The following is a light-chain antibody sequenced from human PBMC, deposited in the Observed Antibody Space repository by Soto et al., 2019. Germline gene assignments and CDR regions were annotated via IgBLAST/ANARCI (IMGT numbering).Light chain of an antibody. CDR1: QSISSY. CDR2: AAS. Sequence: DIQMTQSPSSLSASVGDRVTITCRASQSISSYLNWYQQKPGKAPKLLIYAASSLQSGVPSRFSGSGSGTDFTINISSLQPEDFATYYCQQSYRTPMTFGQGTKVEIK. J-gene: IGKJ1*01. CDR3: QQSYRTPMT. V-gene: IGKV1-39*01.